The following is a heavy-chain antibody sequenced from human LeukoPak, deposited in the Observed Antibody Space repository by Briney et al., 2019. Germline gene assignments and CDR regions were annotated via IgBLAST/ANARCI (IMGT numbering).Heavy chain of an antibody. CDR3: AKSKELDFDY. Sequence: PGRSLRLSCAASGFTFSSYGMHWVRQAPGKGLEWVAVISYDGSNKYYADSVKGRFTISRGNSKNTLYLQMNSLRAEDTAVYYCAKSKELDFDYWGQGTLVTVSS. D-gene: IGHD1-26*01. CDR1: GFTFSSYG. CDR2: ISYDGSNK. J-gene: IGHJ4*02. V-gene: IGHV3-30*18.